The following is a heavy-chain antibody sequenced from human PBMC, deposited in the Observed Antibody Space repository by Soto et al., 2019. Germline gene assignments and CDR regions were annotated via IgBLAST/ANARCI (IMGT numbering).Heavy chain of an antibody. V-gene: IGHV4-34*01. Sequence: SETLSPTCAVYGGSFSGYYWSWIRQPPGKGLEWIGEINHSGSTNYNPSLKSRVTISVDTSKNQFSLKLSSVTAADTAVYYCARGRRMAVAAYPYNWFDPWGQGTLVTVSS. J-gene: IGHJ5*02. D-gene: IGHD6-19*01. CDR3: ARGRRMAVAAYPYNWFDP. CDR1: GGSFSGYY. CDR2: INHSGST.